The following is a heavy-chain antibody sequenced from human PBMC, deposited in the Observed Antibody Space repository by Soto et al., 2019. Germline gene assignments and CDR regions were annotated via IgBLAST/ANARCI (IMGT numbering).Heavy chain of an antibody. D-gene: IGHD2-15*01. J-gene: IGHJ3*01. CDR2: INTNNGNT. V-gene: IGHV1-18*01. Sequence: QVQLVQSGAVVKKPGASVKVSCKASGYSFTSYGIGWVRQAPGRGLEWMGWINTNNGNTNSAQRLQGRVTMTADTSTRTAYMELRSLRLGDTAVYYCARDLLGSFDVWGQGTMVTISS. CDR3: ARDLLGSFDV. CDR1: GYSFTSYG.